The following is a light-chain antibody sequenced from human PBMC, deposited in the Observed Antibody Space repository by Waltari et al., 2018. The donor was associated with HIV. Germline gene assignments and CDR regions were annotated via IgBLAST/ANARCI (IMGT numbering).Light chain of an antibody. CDR2: GNS. J-gene: IGLJ3*02. Sequence: QSVLTQPPSVSGAPGQRVTISCTGSSSNIGAGYDVHWYQQLPGTAPKLLIYGNSNRPSWVHDRFSGSKSGTSASRAITGLQAEDEADYYCQSYDSSLSWVFGGGTKLTVL. CDR1: SSNIGAGYD. V-gene: IGLV1-40*01. CDR3: QSYDSSLSWV.